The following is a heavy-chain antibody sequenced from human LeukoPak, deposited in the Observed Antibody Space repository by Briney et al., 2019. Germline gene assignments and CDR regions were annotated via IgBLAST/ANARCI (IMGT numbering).Heavy chain of an antibody. D-gene: IGHD1-20*01. J-gene: IGHJ4*02. CDR3: AGLPRYNWNEPLDY. CDR2: INPNSGGT. V-gene: IGHV1-2*02. CDR1: GYTFTDYY. Sequence: ASVKVSCKASGYTFTDYYMHWVRQAPGQGLEWMGWINPNSGGTKYAQKFQGRVTMTRDTSINTAYMELSRLTYGDTAVYYCAGLPRYNWNEPLDYWGQGTLVTVSS.